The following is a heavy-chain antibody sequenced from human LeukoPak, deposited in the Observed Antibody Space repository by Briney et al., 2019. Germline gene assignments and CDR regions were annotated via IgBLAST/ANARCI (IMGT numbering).Heavy chain of an antibody. CDR2: INPKSGGT. Sequence: GASVRVSCKASGYTFTDSYIHWVRQAPGQGLEWMGWINPKSGGTNYAQKFQGRVTMTRDTSTSTAYMELSSLRSDDTAVYFCVRGYSFGPYGMDVWGQGTTVTVSS. D-gene: IGHD2-15*01. V-gene: IGHV1-2*02. CDR1: GYTFTDSY. CDR3: VRGYSFGPYGMDV. J-gene: IGHJ6*02.